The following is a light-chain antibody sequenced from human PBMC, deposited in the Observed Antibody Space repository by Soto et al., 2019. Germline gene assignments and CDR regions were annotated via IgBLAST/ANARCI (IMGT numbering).Light chain of an antibody. Sequence: DFQLTQSPSSLSASVGDRVTITCWASQSFSTYLAWYQQKPGKVPKLLIYAASTLQSGVPSRFSGSGSGTDFTLTISSLQPEDVATYYCQKYNSAPRTFGQGTKVDI. CDR1: QSFSTY. CDR3: QKYNSAPRT. J-gene: IGKJ1*01. V-gene: IGKV1-27*01. CDR2: AAS.